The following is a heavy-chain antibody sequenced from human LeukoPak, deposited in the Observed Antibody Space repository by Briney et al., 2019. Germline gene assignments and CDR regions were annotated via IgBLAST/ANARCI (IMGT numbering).Heavy chain of an antibody. CDR2: IKQDGSEK. J-gene: IGHJ5*02. V-gene: IGHV3-7*01. CDR3: ARVVVVAATGVRWFDP. Sequence: GGSLRLSCAASGFTFSSYSMNWVRQAPGKGLEWVANIKQDGSEKYYVDSVKGRFTISRDNAKNSLYLQMNSLRAEDTAVYYCARVVVVAATGVRWFDPWGQGTLVTVSS. D-gene: IGHD2-15*01. CDR1: GFTFSSYS.